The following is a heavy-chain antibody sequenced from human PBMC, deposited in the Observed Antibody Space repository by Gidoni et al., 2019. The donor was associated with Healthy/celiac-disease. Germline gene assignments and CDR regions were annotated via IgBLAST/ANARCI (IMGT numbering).Heavy chain of an antibody. CDR1: GFTFSSYA. Sequence: GSLRLSCAASGFTFSSYAMSWVRQAPGKGLEWVSAISGGGGSTYYADSVNGRFTISRDNSKNTLYLQMNSLRAEDTAVYYCAKDLEKKRYSSSWGFDYWGQGTLVTVSS. J-gene: IGHJ4*02. D-gene: IGHD6-13*01. CDR2: ISGGGGST. CDR3: AKDLEKKRYSSSWGFDY. V-gene: IGHV3-23*01.